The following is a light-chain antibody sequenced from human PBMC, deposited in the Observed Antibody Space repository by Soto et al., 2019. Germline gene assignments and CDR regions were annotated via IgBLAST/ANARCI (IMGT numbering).Light chain of an antibody. J-gene: IGKJ1*01. CDR3: LQRSTSPLT. CDR2: AAS. Sequence: DIQMPPFPSSLSASVGDRVTITCRASQGIRNDVGWYQQKPGKAPKRLIYAASSLPSGVPSRFSGSGSGTEFTLAISSLQPEHSATFYCLQRSTSPLTFGQGTKVEIK. CDR1: QGIRND. V-gene: IGKV1-17*01.